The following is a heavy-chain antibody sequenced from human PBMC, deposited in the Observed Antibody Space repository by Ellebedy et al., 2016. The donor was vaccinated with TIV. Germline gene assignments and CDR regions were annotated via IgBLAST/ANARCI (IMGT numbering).Heavy chain of an antibody. J-gene: IGHJ6*02. CDR1: GGSISSYY. V-gene: IGHV4-4*07. Sequence: SETLSLXCTVSGGSISSYYWSWIRQPAGKGLEWIGRIYTSGSTNYNPSLKSRVTMSVDTSKNQFSLKLSSVTAADTAVYYCARGIPWYSSSWYPYYYYYGMDVWGQGTTVTVSS. D-gene: IGHD6-13*01. CDR3: ARGIPWYSSSWYPYYYYYGMDV. CDR2: IYTSGST.